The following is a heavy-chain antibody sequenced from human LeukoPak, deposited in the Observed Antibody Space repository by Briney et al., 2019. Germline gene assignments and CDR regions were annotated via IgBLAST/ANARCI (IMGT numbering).Heavy chain of an antibody. Sequence: SETLSLTCTVSGGSISSSSYYWGWIRQPPGKGLEWIGYIYYSGSTYYNPSLKSRVTISVDTSKNQFSLKLSSVTAADTAVYYCARGGGLSYYYYMDVWGKGTTVTVSS. CDR1: GGSISSSSYY. CDR2: IYYSGST. D-gene: IGHD3-16*01. J-gene: IGHJ6*03. V-gene: IGHV4-30-4*08. CDR3: ARGGGLSYYYYMDV.